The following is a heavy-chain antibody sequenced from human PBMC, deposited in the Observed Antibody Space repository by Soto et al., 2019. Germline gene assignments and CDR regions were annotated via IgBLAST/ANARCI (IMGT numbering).Heavy chain of an antibody. Sequence: PSETLSLTCTVSGGSISSYYWSWIRQAPGKGLEWVSGIWGSGGRTFYADSVKGRFTISRDNSRNTLYLQMYSLTAEDTALYYCAKTGPYCGGDCSRYFYGMDVWGQGTTVTVSS. D-gene: IGHD2-21*02. CDR2: IWGSGGRT. CDR3: AKTGPYCGGDCSRYFYGMDV. V-gene: IGHV3-23*01. J-gene: IGHJ6*02. CDR1: GGSISSYY.